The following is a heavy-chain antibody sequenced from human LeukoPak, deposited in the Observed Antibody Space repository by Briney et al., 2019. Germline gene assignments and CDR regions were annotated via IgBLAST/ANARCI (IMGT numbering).Heavy chain of an antibody. CDR2: INPNSGGT. Sequence: GASVKVSCKASGYTFTGYYMHWVRQAPGQGLEWMGWINPNSGGTNYAQKFQGRVTMTRDTSISTAYMELSRLRSDDTAVYYCARAPEEILSQYNWNYPMTSMTYYYYYMDVWGKGTTVTVSS. V-gene: IGHV1-2*02. D-gene: IGHD1-7*01. J-gene: IGHJ6*03. CDR3: ARAPEEILSQYNWNYPMTSMTYYYYYMDV. CDR1: GYTFTGYY.